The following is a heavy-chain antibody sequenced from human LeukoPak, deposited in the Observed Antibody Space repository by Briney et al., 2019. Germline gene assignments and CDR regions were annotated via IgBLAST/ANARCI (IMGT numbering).Heavy chain of an antibody. J-gene: IGHJ4*02. Sequence: GGSLRLSRAASGLTFGSYAMSWVRQTPGKGLEWVSTITESGDNTHYTESVKGRFTFSRDNSRNTMYLQMNSLRAEDTAIYYCATDYTPYVGASADWGQGTLVTVSS. CDR2: ITESGDNT. D-gene: IGHD1-26*01. CDR1: GLTFGSYA. CDR3: ATDYTPYVGASAD. V-gene: IGHV3-23*01.